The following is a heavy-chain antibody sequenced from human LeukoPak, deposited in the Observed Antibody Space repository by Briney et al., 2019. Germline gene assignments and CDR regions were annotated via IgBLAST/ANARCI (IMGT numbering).Heavy chain of an antibody. D-gene: IGHD1-26*01. Sequence: GGSLRLSCAASGFTFSSYGMSWVRQAPGKGLEWVSAISGSGGSTYYADSVKGRFTISRDNSKNTLYLQMNSLRAEDTAVYYCAKEGVGATTGKGYWFDPWGQGTLVTVSS. V-gene: IGHV3-23*01. CDR2: ISGSGGST. J-gene: IGHJ5*02. CDR1: GFTFSSYG. CDR3: AKEGVGATTGKGYWFDP.